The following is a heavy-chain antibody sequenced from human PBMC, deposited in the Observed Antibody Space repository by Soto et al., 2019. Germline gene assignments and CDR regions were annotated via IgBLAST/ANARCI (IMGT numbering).Heavy chain of an antibody. J-gene: IGHJ4*02. CDR3: AREGAVAGHYDY. V-gene: IGHV3-21*01. Sequence: ESGGGLVKPGGSLRLSCAASGFTFSSYSMNWVRQAPGKGLEWVSSISSSSSYIYYADSVKGRFTISRDNAKNSLYLQMNSLRAEDTAVYYCAREGAVAGHYDYWGQGTLVTVSS. D-gene: IGHD6-19*01. CDR1: GFTFSSYS. CDR2: ISSSSSYI.